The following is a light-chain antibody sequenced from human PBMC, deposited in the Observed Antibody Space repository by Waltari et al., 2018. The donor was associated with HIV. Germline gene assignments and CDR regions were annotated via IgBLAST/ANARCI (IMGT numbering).Light chain of an antibody. CDR3: QSYDRSLSASLV. J-gene: IGLJ2*01. V-gene: IGLV1-40*01. CDR1: SYNIGEDYD. CDR2: GNK. Sequence: QSVLTQPPSVSGAPGQRVTISCTGGSYNIGEDYDVHWYQQIPGKAPKLLIPGNKNRPSGVPDPFSASKSGTSASLAITWLQAEDEADYFCQSYDRSLSASLVFGGGTKLTVL.